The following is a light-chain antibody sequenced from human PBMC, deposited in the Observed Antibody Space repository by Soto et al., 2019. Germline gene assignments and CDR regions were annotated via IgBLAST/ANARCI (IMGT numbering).Light chain of an antibody. CDR2: DAS. V-gene: IGKV3-15*01. Sequence: EILLTQSPATLSVSPGERVTLSCMASQSAISNLAWYQQKPGQTPRLLIYDASTRATDIPARFSGSGSGTDFTLTISSLLSEDFAVYYCHQYYKWPLTFGGGTKVDIK. J-gene: IGKJ4*01. CDR3: HQYYKWPLT. CDR1: QSAISN.